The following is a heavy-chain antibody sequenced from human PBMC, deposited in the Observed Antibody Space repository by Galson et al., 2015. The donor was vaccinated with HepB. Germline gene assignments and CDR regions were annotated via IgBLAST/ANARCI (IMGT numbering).Heavy chain of an antibody. CDR3: AKDAQVQMWLLAWYFDP. J-gene: IGHJ2*01. CDR2: VSFDGSNK. D-gene: IGHD2-21*02. V-gene: IGHV3-30*18. Sequence: SLRLSCAASGYTFKYFGIHWVRQAPGRGLEWVAGVSFDGSNKYYADSVKGRFSISRDNYKNTLYLQMNSLRREDTAVYYCAKDAQVQMWLLAWYFDPCRRGTPVIVSS. CDR1: GYTFKYFG.